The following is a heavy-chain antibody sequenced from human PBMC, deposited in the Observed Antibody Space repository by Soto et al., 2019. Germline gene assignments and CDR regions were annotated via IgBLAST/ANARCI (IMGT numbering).Heavy chain of an antibody. CDR2: IYYSGST. D-gene: IGHD3-3*01. CDR1: GGSISSYY. V-gene: IGHV4-59*08. Sequence: QVQLQESGPGLVKPSETLSLTCTVSGGSISSYYWSWIRQPPGKGLEWIGYIYYSGSTNYNPALKSRVTISVDTSKNQFSLKLSSVTAADTAVYYCARRVAYYDFWRGYYNVEDAFDIWGQGTMVTVSS. J-gene: IGHJ3*02. CDR3: ARRVAYYDFWRGYYNVEDAFDI.